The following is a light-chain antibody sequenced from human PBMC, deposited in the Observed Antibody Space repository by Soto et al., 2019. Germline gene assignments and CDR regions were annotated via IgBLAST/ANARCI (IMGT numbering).Light chain of an antibody. CDR2: GVT. V-gene: IGLV2-14*01. Sequence: QSALTQPASVSGSPGQSITISCTGTSSDIGAYNYVSWYQQHPGKTPKLMIYGVTNRPSGVSNRFSGSKSGSTASLTISGLQADDEADYYCSSYTTSSTLEFGGGTKVTVL. CDR1: SSDIGAYNY. CDR3: SSYTTSSTLE. J-gene: IGLJ2*01.